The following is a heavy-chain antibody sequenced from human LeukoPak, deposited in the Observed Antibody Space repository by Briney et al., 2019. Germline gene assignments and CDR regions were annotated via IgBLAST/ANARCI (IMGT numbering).Heavy chain of an antibody. CDR2: INPNSGGT. J-gene: IGHJ4*02. CDR3: ARGLVVVAAEGGKGFDY. Sequence: ASVKVSCKASGYTFTGYYMHWVRQAPGQGLEWMGWINPNSGGTNYAQKFQGWVTMTRDTSISTAYMELSRLRSDDTAVYYCARGLVVVAAEGGKGFDYWGQGTLVTVSS. CDR1: GYTFTGYY. D-gene: IGHD2-15*01. V-gene: IGHV1-2*04.